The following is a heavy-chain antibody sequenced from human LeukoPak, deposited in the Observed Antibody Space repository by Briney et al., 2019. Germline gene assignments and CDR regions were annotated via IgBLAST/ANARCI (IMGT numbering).Heavy chain of an antibody. CDR1: GFTFSSYA. J-gene: IGHJ4*02. D-gene: IGHD5-12*01. CDR3: AKCVGYSGYDVFNFDY. CDR2: ISGSGGST. Sequence: GGSLRLSCAASGFTFSSYAMSWVRQAPGKGLEWVSAISGSGGSTYYADSVKGRFTISRDNSKNTLYLQMNSLRAEDTAVYYCAKCVGYSGYDVFNFDYWGQGTLVTVSS. V-gene: IGHV3-23*01.